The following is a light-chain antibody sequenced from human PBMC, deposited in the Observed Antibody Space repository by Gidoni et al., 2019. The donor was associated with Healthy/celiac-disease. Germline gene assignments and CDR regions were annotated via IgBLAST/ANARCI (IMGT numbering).Light chain of an antibody. CDR2: KTS. Sequence: DIVMTQTPLPSPVTLGQPASISCRSSQSLVHSAGNTYLSWLLQRPGQPPRLLIYKTSNRFSGVPDRFNGSGAGTDFTLKISRVEAEDVGVYYCMQATQCPRTFGQGTKLEIK. CDR3: MQATQCPRT. CDR1: QSLVHSAGNTY. V-gene: IGKV2-24*01. J-gene: IGKJ2*01.